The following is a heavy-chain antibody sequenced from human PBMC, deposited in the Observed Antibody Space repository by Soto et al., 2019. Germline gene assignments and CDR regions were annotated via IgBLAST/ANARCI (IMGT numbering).Heavy chain of an antibody. V-gene: IGHV1-18*01. CDR3: AKNGQPPYYYYGLDV. Sequence: GASVKVSCKASGYTFTNFGISWVRQAPGQGLEWMGWISAYNGNTNYAQKFQGRVSMTIDTSTTTAYMELRSLTSDDTAVYYCAKNGQPPYYYYGLDVWG. CDR1: GYTFTNFG. D-gene: IGHD2-8*01. CDR2: ISAYNGNT. J-gene: IGHJ6*02.